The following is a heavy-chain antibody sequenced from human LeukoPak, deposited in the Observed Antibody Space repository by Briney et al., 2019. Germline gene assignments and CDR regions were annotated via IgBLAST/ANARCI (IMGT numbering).Heavy chain of an antibody. CDR3: ASDRLVAGAERFDY. V-gene: IGHV3-21*01. CDR2: ISSSSSYI. CDR1: GFTFSSYS. J-gene: IGHJ4*02. D-gene: IGHD6-19*01. Sequence: PGGSLRLSCAAPGFTFSSYSMNWVRQARGKGVEWVSSISSSSSYIYYADSVKGRFTISRDNAKNSLYLQMNSLRAEDTAVYYCASDRLVAGAERFDYWGQGTLVTVSS.